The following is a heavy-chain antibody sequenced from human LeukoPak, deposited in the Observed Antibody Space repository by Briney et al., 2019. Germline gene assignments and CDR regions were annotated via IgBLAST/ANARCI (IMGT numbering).Heavy chain of an antibody. CDR2: ISWEGDTT. J-gene: IGHJ4*02. V-gene: IGHV3-43*01. Sequence: PGGSLRLSCAASGFTFYDYAMHWVRQPPGKGLEWVALISWEGDTTYYADSVRGRFTISRDNSKNSLYLQINSLRTEDTAFYYCTRDTDYGSATNYFDSWGQGTLVSVSS. D-gene: IGHD3-10*01. CDR1: GFTFYDYA. CDR3: TRDTDYGSATNYFDS.